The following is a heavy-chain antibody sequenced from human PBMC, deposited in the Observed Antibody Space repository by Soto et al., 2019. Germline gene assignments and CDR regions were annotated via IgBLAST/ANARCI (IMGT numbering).Heavy chain of an antibody. CDR2: IYYSGST. V-gene: IGHV4-31*03. CDR3: ARHHDSSWSLALY. J-gene: IGHJ4*02. CDR1: GGSISTGGYY. Sequence: QVQLQESGPGLVKPSQTLSLTCTVSGGSISTGGYYWSWIRQHPGKGLEWIGYIYYSGSTYYTPSLTSRFTLSVDTSKYQFSLKLSSVTAADTAVYYCARHHDSSWSLALYWGQGTLVTVSS. D-gene: IGHD6-13*01.